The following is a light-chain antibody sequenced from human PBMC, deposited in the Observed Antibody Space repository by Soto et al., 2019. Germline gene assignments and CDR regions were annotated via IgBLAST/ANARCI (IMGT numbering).Light chain of an antibody. CDR1: QNIDSY. Sequence: DIQMTQSPSSLSASVGDRVTITCRASQNIDSYLNWYQQRPGKAPKLLIHDASSLQSGVPSRFSGSGSGTDFALTINSQQPEDFATIYCQQTYSTPWTFGQGTKVEIK. J-gene: IGKJ1*01. CDR2: DAS. CDR3: QQTYSTPWT. V-gene: IGKV1-39*01.